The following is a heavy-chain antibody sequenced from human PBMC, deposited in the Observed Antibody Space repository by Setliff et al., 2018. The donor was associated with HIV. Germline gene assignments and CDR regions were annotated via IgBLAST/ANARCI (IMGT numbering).Heavy chain of an antibody. Sequence: PSETLSLTCTVSGGSISGSSHYWGWIRQPPGKGLEWIGSISYSENTYYNPSHKSRVTISADTSKNHFSLKLSSVTAADTAVYYCARLRYYDILAGYAFDYWGQGTLVTVSS. CDR2: ISYSENT. D-gene: IGHD3-9*01. V-gene: IGHV4-39*01. CDR3: ARLRYYDILAGYAFDY. J-gene: IGHJ4*02. CDR1: GGSISGSSHY.